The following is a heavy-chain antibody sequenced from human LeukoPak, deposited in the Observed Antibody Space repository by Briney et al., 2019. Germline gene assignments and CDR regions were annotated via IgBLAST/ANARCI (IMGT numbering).Heavy chain of an antibody. D-gene: IGHD3-9*01. V-gene: IGHV3-74*01. J-gene: IGHJ4*02. Sequence: PGGSLRLSCAASGFTFSSYWMHWVRQAPGKGLVWVSRINTDGSSTSYADSVKGRFTISRDNAKNTLYLQMNSPRAEDTAVYYCARDPARLDILTGYWNYWGQGTLVTVSS. CDR2: INTDGSST. CDR3: ARDPARLDILTGYWNY. CDR1: GFTFSSYW.